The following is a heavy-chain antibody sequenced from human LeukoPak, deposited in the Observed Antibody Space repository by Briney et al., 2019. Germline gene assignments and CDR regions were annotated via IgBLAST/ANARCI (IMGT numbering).Heavy chain of an antibody. CDR1: GGSISSSSYY. D-gene: IGHD1-1*01. J-gene: IGHJ4*02. CDR2: IYYSGST. Sequence: PSETLSLTCTVSGGSISSSSYYWGWIRQPPGKGLEWIGSIYYSGSTYYNPSLKSRVTISVDTSKNQFSLKLSSVTAADTAVYYCAGERYNWNDLRTPNDYWGQGTLVTVSS. V-gene: IGHV4-39*07. CDR3: AGERYNWNDLRTPNDY.